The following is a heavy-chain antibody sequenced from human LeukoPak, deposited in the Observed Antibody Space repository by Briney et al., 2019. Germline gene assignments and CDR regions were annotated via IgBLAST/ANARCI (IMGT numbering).Heavy chain of an antibody. CDR3: ARLNGGPFDY. J-gene: IGHJ4*02. CDR1: GGSISSYY. D-gene: IGHD2-8*01. Sequence: SETLSLTCTVSGGSISSYYWSWIRQPPGKGLEWIGNIYYSGSTKYNPSLKSRVTISVDTSKDHFSLKLSSVTAADTAVYYCARLNGGPFDYWGQGTLVTVSS. V-gene: IGHV4-59*08. CDR2: IYYSGST.